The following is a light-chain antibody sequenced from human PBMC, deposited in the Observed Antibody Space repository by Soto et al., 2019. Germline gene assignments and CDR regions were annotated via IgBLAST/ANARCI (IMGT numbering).Light chain of an antibody. CDR3: CSYAGSTTHYV. CDR1: SSDVGYYNL. J-gene: IGLJ1*01. CDR2: EVN. V-gene: IGLV2-23*02. Sequence: QSALNQPAAVSGSTGQSITISCNGTSSDVGYYNLVSWYQQHPGKAPKLIIYEVNKRPSGFSNRFSGSKSGNTASLTISGLQAEDEADYYCCSYAGSTTHYVFGTGTKVTVL.